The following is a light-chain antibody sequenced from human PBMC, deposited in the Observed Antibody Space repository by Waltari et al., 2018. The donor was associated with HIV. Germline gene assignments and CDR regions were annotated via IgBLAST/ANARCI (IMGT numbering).Light chain of an antibody. V-gene: IGKV2-28*01. CDR2: LGS. Sequence: DIVMTQSPLSLSVTPGEPASISCRSSQSLLHSNGYNYLDWYLQKPGQSPQLLIYLGSNRASGVPDRFSGSGSGTDFTLKISRVEAEDVGVYYCQQYNNYPLTFGGGTKVEIK. J-gene: IGKJ4*01. CDR3: QQYNNYPLT. CDR1: QSLLHSNGYNY.